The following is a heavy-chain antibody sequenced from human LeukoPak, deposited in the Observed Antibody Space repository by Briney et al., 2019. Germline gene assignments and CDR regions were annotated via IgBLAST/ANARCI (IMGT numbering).Heavy chain of an antibody. CDR3: TKDLMTGFSSGWYFGY. V-gene: IGHV3-23*01. D-gene: IGHD6-19*01. CDR2: TSGTEDST. CDR1: GATLHSFA. J-gene: IGHJ4*02. Sequence: PGGSLILSCAASGATLHSFAMSWVRQAPGKGLEWLAVTSGTEDSTHYADPVRGRFIISTDSSKKSLYLQMNSLRAEDTAVYYCTKDLMTGFSSGWYFGYWGLGTLVAVSS.